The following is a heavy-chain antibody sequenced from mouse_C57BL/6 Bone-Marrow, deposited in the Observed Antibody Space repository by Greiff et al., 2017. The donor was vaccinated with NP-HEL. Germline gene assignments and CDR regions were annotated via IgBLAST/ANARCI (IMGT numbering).Heavy chain of an antibody. D-gene: IGHD1-1*01. J-gene: IGHJ2*01. CDR2: IYPGDGDT. CDR3: AREGLTTWYYFDY. Sequence: QVQLQQSGPELVKPGASVKISCKASGYAFSSSWMNWVKQRPGKGLEWIGRIYPGDGDTNYNGKFKGKATLTADKSSSTAYMQLSSLTSEDSAVYFCAREGLTTWYYFDYWGQGTTLTVSS. CDR1: GYAFSSSW. V-gene: IGHV1-82*01.